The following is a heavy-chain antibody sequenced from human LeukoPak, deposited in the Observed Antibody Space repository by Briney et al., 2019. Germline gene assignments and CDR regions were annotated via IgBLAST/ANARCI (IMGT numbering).Heavy chain of an antibody. CDR3: ARDYQYYASGSSKKAFDY. J-gene: IGHJ4*02. V-gene: IGHV1-2*02. CDR2: INPNSGGT. CDR1: GYTFTSYG. Sequence: ASVKVSCKASGYTFTSYGISWVRQAPGQGLEWMGWINPNSGGTNYAQKFQGRVTMTRDTSISTAYMELGSLRSDDTAMYYCARDYQYYASGSSKKAFDYWGQGTLVTVSS. D-gene: IGHD3-10*01.